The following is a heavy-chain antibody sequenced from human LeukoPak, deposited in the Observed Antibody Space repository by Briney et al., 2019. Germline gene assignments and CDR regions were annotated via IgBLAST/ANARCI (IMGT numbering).Heavy chain of an antibody. CDR2: IIPILGIA. CDR3: ARETWNESLNWFDP. J-gene: IGHJ5*02. D-gene: IGHD1-1*01. V-gene: IGHV1-69*04. CDR1: GGTFSSYA. Sequence: SVKVSCKASGGTFSSYAISWVRQAPGQGLEWMGRIIPILGIANYAQKFQGRVTITADKSTSTAYMELSSLRSEDTAVYYCARETWNESLNWFDPWGQGTLVTVSS.